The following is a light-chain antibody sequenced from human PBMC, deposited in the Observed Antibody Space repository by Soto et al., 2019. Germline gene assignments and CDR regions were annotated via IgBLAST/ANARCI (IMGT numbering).Light chain of an antibody. CDR1: SSDVGGYKY. CDR3: SSYTSSSTPVL. CDR2: EVS. Sequence: QSVLTQPASVSGSPGQSITISCTGNSSDVGGYKYVSWYQHHPGKAPQLMIYEVSNRPSGVSNRFSGSKSGNTASLTISGLQAEDDADYYCSSYTSSSTPVLFGGGTKLTVL. V-gene: IGLV2-14*01. J-gene: IGLJ2*01.